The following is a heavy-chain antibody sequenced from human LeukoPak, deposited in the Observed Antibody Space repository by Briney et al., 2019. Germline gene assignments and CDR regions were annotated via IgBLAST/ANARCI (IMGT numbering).Heavy chain of an antibody. D-gene: IGHD3-22*01. CDR1: GGSISSSSYY. CDR2: IYYSGST. J-gene: IGHJ6*02. V-gene: IGHV4-39*01. Sequence: SETLSLTCTVSGGSISSSSYYWGWIRQPPGKGLEWIGSIYYSGSTYYNPSLKSRVTISVDTSKNQFSLKLSSVTAADTAVYYCARLYYDSSGYYRGDYYYYGMDVWGQGTTVTVPS. CDR3: ARLYYDSSGYYRGDYYYYGMDV.